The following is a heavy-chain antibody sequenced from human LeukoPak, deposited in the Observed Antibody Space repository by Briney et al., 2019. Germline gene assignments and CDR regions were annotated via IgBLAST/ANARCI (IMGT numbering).Heavy chain of an antibody. D-gene: IGHD3-22*01. CDR1: GGSISSGSYY. V-gene: IGHV4-61*02. CDR2: IYTSGST. J-gene: IGHJ6*03. Sequence: SETLSLTCTVSGGSISSGSYYWSWIRQPAGKGLEWIGRIYTSGSTNYNPSLKSRVTISVDKSKNQFSLKLSSVTAADTAVYYCARQVAIGSSGYYRGYYYYYMDVWGKGTTVTISS. CDR3: ARQVAIGSSGYYRGYYYYYMDV.